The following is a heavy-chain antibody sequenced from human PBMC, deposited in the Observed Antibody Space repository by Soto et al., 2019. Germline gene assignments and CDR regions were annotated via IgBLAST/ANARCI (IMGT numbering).Heavy chain of an antibody. CDR1: GVSFSGYY. D-gene: IGHD6-13*01. CDR2: INHSGST. CDR3: ASIAAAGTYYYYGRDV. J-gene: IGHJ6*02. Sequence: QVQLQQWGAGLLKPSENLSLTCAVYGVSFSGYYWSWIRQPPGKGLEWIGEINHSGSTNYNPSLKSRFTISVDTSKHHFYLKLSSVTAADTAVYYCASIAAAGTYYYYGRDVWGQGTTVTVSS. V-gene: IGHV4-34*01.